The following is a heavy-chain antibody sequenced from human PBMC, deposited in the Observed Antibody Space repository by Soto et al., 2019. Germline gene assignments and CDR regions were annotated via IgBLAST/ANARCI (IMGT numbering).Heavy chain of an antibody. CDR1: GGSISSSSYY. CDR2: IYYSGST. D-gene: IGHD5-18*01. CDR3: ASRTSKWIQLWGNFDY. Sequence: SETLSLTCTVSGGSISSSSYYWGWIRQPPGKGLEWIGSIYYSGSTYYNPSLKSRVTISVDTSKNQFSLKLSSVTAADTAVYYCASRTSKWIQLWGNFDYWGQGTLVTVSS. V-gene: IGHV4-39*01. J-gene: IGHJ4*02.